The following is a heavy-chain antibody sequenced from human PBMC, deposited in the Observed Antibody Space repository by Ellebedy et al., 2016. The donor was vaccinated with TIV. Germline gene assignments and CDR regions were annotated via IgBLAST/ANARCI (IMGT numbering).Heavy chain of an antibody. CDR1: GYTFTGYY. Sequence: AASVKVSCKGSGYTFTGYYMYWVRQAPGQGLEWMGWIITNTGGTKYAQKFQGRLTMTRDTSSRTLYMELSRLRSYDTAIYYCVRDLAGHFDYWGQGTLVTVSS. CDR3: VRDLAGHFDY. CDR2: IITNTGGT. J-gene: IGHJ4*02. V-gene: IGHV1-2*02.